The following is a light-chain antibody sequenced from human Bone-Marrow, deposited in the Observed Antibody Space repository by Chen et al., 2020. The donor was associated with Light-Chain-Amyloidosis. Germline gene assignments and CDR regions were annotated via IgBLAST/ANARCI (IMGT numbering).Light chain of an antibody. J-gene: IGLJ3*02. CDR3: ETWDSNIWV. CDR2: LEGSGTY. V-gene: IGLV4-60*03. Sequence: QPVLTQSSSASASLGSLVKLTCTLSSGHSSYIIAWHQQQPGKSTRYLMKLEGSGTYNKGSGVPDRFSGSSSGADRYLAISNVQSEDEADYYCETWDSNIWVFGGGTKLTVL. CDR1: SGHSSYI.